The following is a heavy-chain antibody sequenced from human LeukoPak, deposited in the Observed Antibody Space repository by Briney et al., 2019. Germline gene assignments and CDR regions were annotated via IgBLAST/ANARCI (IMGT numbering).Heavy chain of an antibody. J-gene: IGHJ4*02. V-gene: IGHV3-7*01. CDR1: GFTFSSNW. CDR3: AREAGKAVAGALPARLYYFDY. D-gene: IGHD6-19*01. CDR2: IKQDGSEK. Sequence: GGSLRLSCSASGFTFSSNWMTWVRQAPGKGLEWVANIKQDGSEKYYVDSVKGRFTISRDNAKNSLYLQMNSLRAEDTAVYYCAREAGKAVAGALPARLYYFDYWGQGTLVTVSS.